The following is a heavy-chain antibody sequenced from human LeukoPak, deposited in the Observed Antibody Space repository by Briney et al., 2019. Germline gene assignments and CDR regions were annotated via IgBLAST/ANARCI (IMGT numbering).Heavy chain of an antibody. CDR2: IYYSGST. CDR3: ARAPTVGATEDAFDI. CDR1: GGSISSYY. J-gene: IGHJ3*02. Sequence: SETLSLTCTVSGGSISSYYWSWIRQPPGKGLEWIGYIYYSGSTNYNPSLKSRVTISVDTSKNQFSLKLSSVTAADTAVYYCARAPTVGATEDAFDIWGQGIMVTVSS. D-gene: IGHD1-26*01. V-gene: IGHV4-59*01.